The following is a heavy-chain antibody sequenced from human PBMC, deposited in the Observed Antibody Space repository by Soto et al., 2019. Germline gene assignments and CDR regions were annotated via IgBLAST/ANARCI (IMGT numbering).Heavy chain of an antibody. CDR2: ISADGSSQ. V-gene: IGHV3-30-3*01. CDR1: GFTFSRSP. Sequence: QVQLVESGGGEVQPGTSLRLSCAASGFTFSRSPMHWVRQAPGKGLDWVGLISADGSSQHYADSVRGRFIISRDNFRSTVSLHMDRLRAEDTAVYYCARPVVAGTPYYWGQGTLVSVSS. J-gene: IGHJ4*02. D-gene: IGHD2-15*01. CDR3: ARPVVAGTPYY.